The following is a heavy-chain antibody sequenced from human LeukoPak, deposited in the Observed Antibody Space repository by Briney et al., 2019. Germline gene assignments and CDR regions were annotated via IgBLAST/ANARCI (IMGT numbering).Heavy chain of an antibody. V-gene: IGHV3-23*01. CDR3: AKARSGSYSTTPFDY. D-gene: IGHD1-26*01. CDR2: ISGSGGST. J-gene: IGHJ4*02. CDR1: GFTFSSYA. Sequence: GGSLRLSCAASGFTFSSYAMSWVRQAPGKGLEWVSAISGSGGSTYYADSVKGRFTISRDNSKNMLYLQMNSLRAEDTAVYYCAKARSGSYSTTPFDYWGQGTLVTVSS.